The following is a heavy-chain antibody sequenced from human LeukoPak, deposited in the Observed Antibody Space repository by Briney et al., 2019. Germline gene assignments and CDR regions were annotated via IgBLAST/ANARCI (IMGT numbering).Heavy chain of an antibody. J-gene: IGHJ4*02. V-gene: IGHV3-21*01. D-gene: IGHD3-10*01. CDR3: ARDYLGFGESGFDY. CDR2: ISSRSNYK. Sequence: PGGSLRLSCAVSGFSFSDHNMNWVRQAPGKGLEWVASISSRSNYKYYADSLKGRVTVSRDNARHSLFLQMTSLRAEDTAVYYCARDYLGFGESGFDYWGQGTQVIVSS. CDR1: GFSFSDHN.